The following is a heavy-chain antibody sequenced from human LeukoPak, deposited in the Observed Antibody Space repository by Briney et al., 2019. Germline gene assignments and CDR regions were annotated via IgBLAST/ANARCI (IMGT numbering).Heavy chain of an antibody. CDR3: ARDGGGYYDILTGYQWGPFYY. V-gene: IGHV3-30-3*01. CDR1: GFTFSSYA. Sequence: PGRSLRLSSAASGFTFSSYAMHWVRQAPGKGLEWVAVISYDGSNKYYADSVKGRFTISRDNSKNTLYLQMNSLRAEDTAVYYCARDGGGYYDILTGYQWGPFYYWGQGTLVTVSS. D-gene: IGHD3-9*01. CDR2: ISYDGSNK. J-gene: IGHJ4*02.